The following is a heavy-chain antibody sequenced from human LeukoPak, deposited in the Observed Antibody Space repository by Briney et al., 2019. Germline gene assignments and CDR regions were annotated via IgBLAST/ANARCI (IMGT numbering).Heavy chain of an antibody. J-gene: IGHJ6*03. CDR3: ARTTEGYCSSASCFGFSYSYYMDV. CDR1: GASISTYY. D-gene: IGHD2-2*01. CDR2: IYYSGNT. Sequence: PSETLSLTCTVSGASISTYYWSWIRQPPGKGLEWIGYIYYSGNTNYNPSLKSRVTISVDTSKNQFSLKLSSVIAADTAVYYCARTTEGYCSSASCFGFSYSYYMDVWGKGTTVTVSS. V-gene: IGHV4-59*01.